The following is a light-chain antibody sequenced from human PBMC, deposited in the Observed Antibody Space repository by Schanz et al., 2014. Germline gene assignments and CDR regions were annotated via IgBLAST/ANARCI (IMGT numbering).Light chain of an antibody. CDR3: ASASRSPFYCV. V-gene: IGLV2-14*03. Sequence: QSALTQPASVSGSPGQSITISCTGSSSDVDFYNFISWYQQHPGKAPKRIIYYVTNRPSGVSNRFSGSKSGNTASLTISGLQAEDEADYYCASASRSPFYCVFGGGTKLTVL. CDR1: SSDVDFYNF. J-gene: IGLJ3*02. CDR2: YVT.